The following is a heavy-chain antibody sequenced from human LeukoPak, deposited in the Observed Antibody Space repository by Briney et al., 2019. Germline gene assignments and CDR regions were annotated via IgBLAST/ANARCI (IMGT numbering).Heavy chain of an antibody. V-gene: IGHV4-4*08. D-gene: IGHD5-12*01. Sequence: SETLSLTCDVSGASVRSYYGSWIRQAPGKRLEWIGGVDTSGRANYNPSLMTRASISVDTSKNQFSLKVTSAPAADTAVYFCAGASGFTEATWDFGVWGQGALVIVSS. CDR1: GASVRSYY. CDR3: AGASGFTEATWDFGV. CDR2: VDTSGRA. J-gene: IGHJ4*02.